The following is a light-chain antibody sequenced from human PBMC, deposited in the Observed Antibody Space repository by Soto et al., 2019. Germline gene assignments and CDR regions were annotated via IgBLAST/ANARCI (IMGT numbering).Light chain of an antibody. J-gene: IGKJ1*01. V-gene: IGKV3-20*01. CDR2: CAS. CDR1: QRVSSSY. CDR3: QQDGSSPWT. Sequence: NGLTQAGGSLSLSPRERATLSCRASQRVSSSYLAWYQQKPGQAPRPLIYCASSRAIGIPDRFSGSGSGADFALTISRLEPEDFAMYYCQQDGSSPWTFGQGTKV.